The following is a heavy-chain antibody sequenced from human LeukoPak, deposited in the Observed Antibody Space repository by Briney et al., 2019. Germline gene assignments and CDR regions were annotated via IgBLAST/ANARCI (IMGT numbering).Heavy chain of an antibody. CDR1: GFSFSSYW. Sequence: GGSLRLSCATSGFSFSSYWMSWVRQAPGKGLECVASIKQDGSEKYYVDSVKGRFTISRDSAKNSLYLQMNNLRAEDTAVYYCARALDSSSSRYQAFEYWGQGTPVTVSS. V-gene: IGHV3-7*01. CDR2: IKQDGSEK. D-gene: IGHD2-2*01. J-gene: IGHJ4*02. CDR3: ARALDSSSSRYQAFEY.